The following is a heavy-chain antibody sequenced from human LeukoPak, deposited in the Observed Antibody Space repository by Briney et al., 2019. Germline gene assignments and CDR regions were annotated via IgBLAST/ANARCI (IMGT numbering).Heavy chain of an antibody. CDR2: IYYSGST. V-gene: IGHV4-59*01. CDR1: GGSISSYY. J-gene: IGHJ4*02. D-gene: IGHD4/OR15-4a*01. Sequence: SETLSLTCTVSGGSISSYYWSWIRQPPGKGLEWIGYIYYSGSTNYNPSLKSRVTISVDTSKNQFSLKLSSVTAADTAVYYCARGATYFDYWGQGTLVTVSS. CDR3: ARGATYFDY.